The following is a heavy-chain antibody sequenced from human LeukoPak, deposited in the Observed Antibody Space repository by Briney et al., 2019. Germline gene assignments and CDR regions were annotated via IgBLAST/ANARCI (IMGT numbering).Heavy chain of an antibody. V-gene: IGHV3-30*02. CDR2: IRYDGSNK. J-gene: IGHJ6*03. D-gene: IGHD6-6*01. CDR1: GFTFSSYG. Sequence: GGSLRLSCAASGFTFSSYGMHWVRQAPGKGLEWVAFIRYDGSNKYYADSVKGRFTISRDNSKNTLYLQMNSLRAEDTAVYYCANGIAARAFHYYYYMDVWGKGTTVTVSS. CDR3: ANGIAARAFHYYYYMDV.